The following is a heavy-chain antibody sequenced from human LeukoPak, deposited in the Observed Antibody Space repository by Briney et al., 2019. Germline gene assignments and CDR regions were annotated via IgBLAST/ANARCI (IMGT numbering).Heavy chain of an antibody. CDR1: GFTFSSYG. J-gene: IGHJ4*02. D-gene: IGHD1-26*01. V-gene: IGHV3-48*01. Sequence: SGGSLRLSCAASGFTFSSYGMTWVRQAPGKGLEWVSYISSSSSTIYYADSVKGRFTTSRDNAKNSLYLQLNSLRAVDTAVYYCARYTSNVVGKRHYFDYWGQGTLVTVSS. CDR2: ISSSSSTI. CDR3: ARYTSNVVGKRHYFDY.